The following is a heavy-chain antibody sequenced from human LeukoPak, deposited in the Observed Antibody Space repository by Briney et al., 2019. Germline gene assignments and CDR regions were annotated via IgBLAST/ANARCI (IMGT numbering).Heavy chain of an antibody. J-gene: IGHJ6*04. CDR3: ARGFAYCGGDCYSPWGLDV. D-gene: IGHD2-21*02. Sequence: PSETLSLTCAVYGGSFSGYYWSWIRQPPRQGLEWIGETNHSENTNYNPSLKSRVAISIDTSKKQFSLKLSSVTAADRSVYYCARGFAYCGGDCYSPWGLDVWGKGTTVTVSS. CDR2: TNHSENT. V-gene: IGHV4-34*01. CDR1: GGSFSGYY.